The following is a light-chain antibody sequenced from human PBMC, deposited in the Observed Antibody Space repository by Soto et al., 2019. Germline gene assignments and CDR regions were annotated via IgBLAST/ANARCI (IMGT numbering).Light chain of an antibody. CDR3: QHYNSYSEA. J-gene: IGKJ1*01. CDR1: QTISSW. Sequence: DIQMTQSPSTLSGSVGDRVTITCRASQTISSWLAWYQQKPGKAPKLLIYKASTIKSGVPSRFSGSGSGTEFTLTISRLQPDDFATYYCQHYNSYSEAFGQGTKMELK. V-gene: IGKV1-5*03. CDR2: KAS.